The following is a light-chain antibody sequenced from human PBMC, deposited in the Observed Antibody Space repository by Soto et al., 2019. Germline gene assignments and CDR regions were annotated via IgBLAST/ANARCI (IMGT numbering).Light chain of an antibody. CDR2: DAS. V-gene: IGKV3-11*01. Sequence: EIVLTQSPATLSLSPGERATLSCRASPSVGGHLAWYQQKPGQAPRLLIYDASDRPTGIPARFSGSGSETAFPLTIRSREPDNFALYYFPQRNNWNHSITFCQGTRLEIK. J-gene: IGKJ5*01. CDR1: PSVGGH. CDR3: PQRNNWNHSIT.